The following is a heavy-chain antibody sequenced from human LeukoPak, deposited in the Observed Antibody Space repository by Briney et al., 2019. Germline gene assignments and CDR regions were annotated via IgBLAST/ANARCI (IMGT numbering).Heavy chain of an antibody. J-gene: IGHJ6*02. CDR2: INPSGGST. V-gene: IGHV1-46*01. CDR3: ARDPVVVVPAAIYYYYGMDV. Sequence: ASVKVSCKASGYTFTSYYMHWVRQAPGQGLEWMGIINPSGGSTSYAQKFQGRVTMTRDTSTSTVYMELSSLRSKDTAVYYCARDPVVVVPAAIYYYYGMDVWGQGTTVTVSS. D-gene: IGHD2-2*01. CDR1: GYTFTSYY.